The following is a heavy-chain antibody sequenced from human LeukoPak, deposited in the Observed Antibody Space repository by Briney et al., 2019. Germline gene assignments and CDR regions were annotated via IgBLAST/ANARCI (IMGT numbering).Heavy chain of an antibody. V-gene: IGHV3-21*01. CDR1: GFTFSSYG. J-gene: IGHJ3*02. CDR3: ARDKVATIPSTAFDI. Sequence: GGSLRLSCAASGFTFSSYGMSWVRQAPGKGLEWVSSISSSSSYIYYADSVKGRFTISRDNAKNSLYLQMNSLRAENTAVYYCARDKVATIPSTAFDIWGQGTMVTVSS. D-gene: IGHD5-12*01. CDR2: ISSSSSYI.